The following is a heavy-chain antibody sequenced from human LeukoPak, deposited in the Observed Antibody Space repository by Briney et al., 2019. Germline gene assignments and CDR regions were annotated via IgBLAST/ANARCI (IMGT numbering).Heavy chain of an antibody. V-gene: IGHV3-48*04. CDR1: GFTFSSYS. CDR3: ATTRSGWYPNAFDI. J-gene: IGHJ3*02. D-gene: IGHD6-19*01. Sequence: GGSLRLSCAASGFTFSSYSMNWVRQAPGKGLEWVSYISSSSTIYYADSVKGRFTISRDNAKNSLYLQMNSLRAEDTAVYYCATTRSGWYPNAFDIWGQGTMVTVSS. CDR2: ISSSSTI.